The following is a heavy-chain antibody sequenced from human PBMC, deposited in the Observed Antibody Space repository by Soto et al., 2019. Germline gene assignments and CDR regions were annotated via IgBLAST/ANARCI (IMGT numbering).Heavy chain of an antibody. CDR3: ARDLIGGGTANYYSGMDV. CDR1: GFTVSSNY. J-gene: IGHJ6*02. Sequence: GGSLRLSCAASGFTVSSNYMSWVRQAPGKGLEWVSVIYSGGSTYYADSVKGRFTISRDNSKNTLYLQMNSLRAEDTAVYYCARDLIGGGTANYYSGMDVWGQGTTVTVSS. CDR2: IYSGGST. D-gene: IGHD2-8*01. V-gene: IGHV3-53*01.